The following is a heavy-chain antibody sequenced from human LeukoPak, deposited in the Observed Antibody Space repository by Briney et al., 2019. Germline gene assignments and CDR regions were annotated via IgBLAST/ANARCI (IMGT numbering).Heavy chain of an antibody. J-gene: IGHJ4*02. V-gene: IGHV1-46*01. CDR3: AREGQRHYFDY. CDR2: IDPSGDST. CDR1: GYTFTRYY. Sequence: ASVKVSCKASGYTFTRYYLHWVRQAPGQGLEGMGIIDPSGDSTSYAQKFQGRVTMTRDTSKSTVYMELSSVRSEDTAVYYCAREGQRHYFDYWGQGTLVTVSS.